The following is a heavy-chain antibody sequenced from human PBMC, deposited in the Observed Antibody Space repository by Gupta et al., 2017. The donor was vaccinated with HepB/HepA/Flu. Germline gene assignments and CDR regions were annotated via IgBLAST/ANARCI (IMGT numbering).Heavy chain of an antibody. CDR2: INAGNGNT. V-gene: IGHV1-3*01. D-gene: IGHD2-15*01. CDR1: GYTFTSYA. CDR3: ARVDCSGGSCYSFYYYGMDV. J-gene: IGHJ6*02. Sequence: QVQLVQSGAEVKKPGASVKVSCKASGYTFTSYAMHWVRQAPGQRLEWMGWINAGNGNTKYSQKFQGRVTINRDTSASTAYMELSSLRSEDTAVYYCARVDCSGGSCYSFYYYGMDVWGQGTTVTVSS.